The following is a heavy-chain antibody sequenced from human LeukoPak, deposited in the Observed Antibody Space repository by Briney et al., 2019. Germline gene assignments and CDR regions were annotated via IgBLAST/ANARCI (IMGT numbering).Heavy chain of an antibody. D-gene: IGHD1-1*01. V-gene: IGHV3-23*01. CDR1: GFTFSNYA. CDR2: ISGSGGRT. Sequence: TGGSLRLSCAASGFTFSNYAMSWVHQAPGKGLEWVSVISGSGGRTYYADSVKGRFTISRDNSKNTLYLQMYSLRPEDTAIYYCGKDAGGNTWDDPLGYWGQGTLVTVSS. CDR3: GKDAGGNTWDDPLGY. J-gene: IGHJ4*02.